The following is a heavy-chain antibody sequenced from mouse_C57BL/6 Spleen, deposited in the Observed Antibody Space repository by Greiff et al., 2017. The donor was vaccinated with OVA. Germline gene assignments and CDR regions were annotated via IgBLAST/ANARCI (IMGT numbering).Heavy chain of an antibody. D-gene: IGHD1-3*01. V-gene: IGHV5-12*01. CDR3: ARGYNSWFAY. J-gene: IGHJ3*01. CDR1: GFTFSDYY. CDR2: ISNGGGST. Sequence: EVKLVESGGGLVQPGGSLKLSCAASGFTFSDYYMYWVRQTPEKRLEWVAYISNGGGSTYYPATVKGRFTISRDNAKNTLYLQMSRLKSEDTAMYYCARGYNSWFAYWGQGTLVTVSA.